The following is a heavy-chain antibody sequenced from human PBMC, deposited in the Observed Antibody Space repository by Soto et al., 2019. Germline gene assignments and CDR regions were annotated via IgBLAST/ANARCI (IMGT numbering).Heavy chain of an antibody. D-gene: IGHD3-22*01. V-gene: IGHV3-30*18. J-gene: IGHJ4*02. Sequence: QVQLVESGGGVVQPGRSLRLSCAASGFTFSSYGMHWVRQAPGKGLEWVAVISYDGSNKYYADSVKGRFTISRDNSKNTLYLQMNSLRAEDTAMYYCAKDRDYYDSSGYYYDYWGQGTLVTVSS. CDR1: GFTFSSYG. CDR3: AKDRDYYDSSGYYYDY. CDR2: ISYDGSNK.